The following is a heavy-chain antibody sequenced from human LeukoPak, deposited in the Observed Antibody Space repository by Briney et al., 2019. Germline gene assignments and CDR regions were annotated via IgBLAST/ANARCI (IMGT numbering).Heavy chain of an antibody. CDR3: ARAPRINWNYVWFDP. J-gene: IGHJ5*02. CDR1: GYTFTSYA. CDR2: INTNTGNP. D-gene: IGHD1-7*01. Sequence: GASVKVSCKASGYTFTSYAMNWVQQAPGQGLEWMGWINTNTGNPTYAQGFTGRFVFSLDTSVSTAYLQISSLKAEDTAVYYCARAPRINWNYVWFDPWGQGTLVTVSS. V-gene: IGHV7-4-1*02.